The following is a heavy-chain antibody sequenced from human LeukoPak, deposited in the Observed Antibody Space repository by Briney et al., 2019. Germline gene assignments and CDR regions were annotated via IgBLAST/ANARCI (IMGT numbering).Heavy chain of an antibody. CDR3: TVDGGVYYYYYYGMDV. D-gene: IGHD5-24*01. V-gene: IGHV3-73*01. Sequence: GGSLRLSCAASGFTFSGSAMHLVRQASRKGLERVGRIRSKANSYATAYAASVKGRFTISRDDSKNTAYLQMNSLKTEDTAAYYCTVDGGVYYYYYYGMDVWGQGTTVTVSS. CDR2: IRSKANSYAT. J-gene: IGHJ6*02. CDR1: GFTFSGSA.